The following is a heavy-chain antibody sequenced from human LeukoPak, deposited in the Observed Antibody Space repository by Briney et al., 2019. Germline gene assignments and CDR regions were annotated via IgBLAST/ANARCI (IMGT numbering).Heavy chain of an antibody. Sequence: SGTLSLTCTASGGSSSSDSHYWGWIRQPPGKGLEWIGSISYSGGTYYNVSLKSRVTISVDTSKNHFSLKLSSVTAADTAVYYCARQRDHGFFDYWGQGTLVAVSS. CDR1: GGSSSSDSHY. D-gene: IGHD4-17*01. J-gene: IGHJ4*02. CDR3: ARQRDHGFFDY. V-gene: IGHV4-39*01. CDR2: ISYSGGT.